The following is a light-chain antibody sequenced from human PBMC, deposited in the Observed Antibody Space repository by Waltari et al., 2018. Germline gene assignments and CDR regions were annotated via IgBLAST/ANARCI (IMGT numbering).Light chain of an antibody. J-gene: IGKJ4*01. CDR3: HVRSNWPPVT. Sequence: EIVLTQSPATLSLSPGERATLSCRASQSVNEYSAWYQQIPGQAPRLLIYDASNRATGIPARFSGSGSGTDFTLTISSLEPEDFAIYYCHVRSNWPPVTFGGGTKVEIK. CDR1: QSVNEY. CDR2: DAS. V-gene: IGKV3-11*01.